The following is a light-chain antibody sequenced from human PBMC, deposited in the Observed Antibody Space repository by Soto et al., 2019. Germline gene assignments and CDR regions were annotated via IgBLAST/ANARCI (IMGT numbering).Light chain of an antibody. V-gene: IGKV3-15*01. CDR1: QRISSN. CDR2: GAS. CDR3: QHYNNWPPYT. J-gene: IGKJ2*01. Sequence: EIVMTQSPATLSVSPGERATLSCRASQRISSNLAWYQQKPGQAPRLLIYGASTRATGIPARFSGSGSETEFTLTITSLQSEDFAVYYCQHYNNWPPYTFGPGPKLEIK.